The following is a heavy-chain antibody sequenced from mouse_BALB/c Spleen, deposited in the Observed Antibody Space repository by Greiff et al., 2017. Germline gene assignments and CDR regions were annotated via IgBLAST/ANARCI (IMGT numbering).Heavy chain of an antibody. J-gene: IGHJ3*01. V-gene: IGHV1-4*02. D-gene: IGHD4-1*01. Sequence: QVQLKESAAELARPGASVKMSCKASGYTFTSYTMHWVKQRPGQGLEWIGYINPSSGYTEYNQKFKDKTTLTADKSSSTAYMQLSSLTSEDSAVYYCARGANWDRFAYWGQGTLVTVSA. CDR3: ARGANWDRFAY. CDR1: GYTFTSYT. CDR2: INPSSGYT.